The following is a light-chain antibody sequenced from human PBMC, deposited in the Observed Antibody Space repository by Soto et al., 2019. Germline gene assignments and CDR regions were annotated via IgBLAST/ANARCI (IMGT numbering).Light chain of an antibody. CDR2: DDS. CDR3: QVWDSSSDHPYVV. J-gene: IGLJ2*01. Sequence: SYELTQPPSVSVAPGQTARITCGGNNMGRKSVHWYQQKPGQAPVLVVYDDSDRPSGIPERFSGSNSGNTATLTISRVEAGDEADYYCQVWDSSSDHPYVVFGGGTKLTVL. V-gene: IGLV3-21*02. CDR1: NMGRKS.